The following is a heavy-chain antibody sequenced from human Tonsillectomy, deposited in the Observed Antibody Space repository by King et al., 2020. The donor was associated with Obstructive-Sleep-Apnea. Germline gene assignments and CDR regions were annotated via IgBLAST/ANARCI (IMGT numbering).Heavy chain of an antibody. J-gene: IGHJ4*02. D-gene: IGHD3-22*01. CDR1: GFTFSDHY. CDR2: TRNKANSYTT. Sequence: VQLVESGGGLVQPGGSLRLSCAASGFTFSDHYMDWVRQAPGKGLEWVGRTRNKANSYTTEYAASVKGRFTIPRDDSKNSLYLQMNSLKTEDTAVYYRARGSDYYGSSGYYFGNDYWGQGTLVTVSS. CDR3: ARGSDYYGSSGYYFGNDY. V-gene: IGHV3-72*01.